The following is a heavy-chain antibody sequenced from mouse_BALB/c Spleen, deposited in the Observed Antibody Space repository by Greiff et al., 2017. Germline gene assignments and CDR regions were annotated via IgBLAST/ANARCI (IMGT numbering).Heavy chain of an antibody. CDR3: TRSFTTVVARGWYFDV. V-gene: IGHV1-5*01. CDR2: IYPGNSDT. Sequence: EVKLQESGTVLARPGASVKMSCKASGYSFTSYWMHWVKQRPGQGLEWIGAIYPGNSDTSYNQKFKGKAKLTAVTSASTAYMELSSLTNEDSAVYYCTRSFTTVVARGWYFDVWGAGTTVTVSS. J-gene: IGHJ1*01. D-gene: IGHD1-1*01. CDR1: GYSFTSYW.